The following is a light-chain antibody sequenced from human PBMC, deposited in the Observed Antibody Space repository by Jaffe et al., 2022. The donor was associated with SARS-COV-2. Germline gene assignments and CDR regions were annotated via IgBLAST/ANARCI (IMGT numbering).Light chain of an antibody. J-gene: IGKJ1*01. Sequence: EIVMTQFPATLSVSPGDRATLSCRASQSVFSNLAWYQQKPGQAPRLLIYAASTRATGFPARFSGSGSGTEFTLTISSLQSEDFAVYYCQQYTKWPTFGQGTKVEIK. CDR3: QQYTKWPT. V-gene: IGKV3-15*01. CDR2: AAS. CDR1: QSVFSN.